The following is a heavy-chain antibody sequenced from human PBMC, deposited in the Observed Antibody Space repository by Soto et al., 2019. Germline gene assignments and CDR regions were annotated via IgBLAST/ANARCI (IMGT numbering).Heavy chain of an antibody. J-gene: IGHJ6*02. D-gene: IGHD2-2*01. CDR1: GFTFSSYW. V-gene: IGHV3-7*01. CDR3: ARDRIVVVPAAISPYYYGMDV. Sequence: PGGSLRLSCAASGFTFSSYWMSWVRQAPGKGLEWVANIKQDGSEKYYVDSVKGRFTISRDNAKNSLYLQMNSLRAEDTAVYYCARDRIVVVPAAISPYYYGMDVWGQGTTVTVSS. CDR2: IKQDGSEK.